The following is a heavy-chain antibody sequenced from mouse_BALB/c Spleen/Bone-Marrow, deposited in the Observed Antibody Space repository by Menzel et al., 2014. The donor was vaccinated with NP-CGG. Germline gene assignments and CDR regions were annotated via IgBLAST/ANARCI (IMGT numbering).Heavy chain of an antibody. D-gene: IGHD3-1*01. Sequence: ESGAELVKPGTSVKLYCKASGYNFTSYWINWVKMRPGQGLEWIGDIYPGSGSTNCNEKFKSKATLTVDTSSSTAYMQLSSLASEDSALYYCARFSQLGLLAYWGQGTLVTVSA. J-gene: IGHJ3*01. CDR3: ARFSQLGLLAY. V-gene: IGHV1-55*01. CDR1: GYNFTSYW. CDR2: IYPGSGST.